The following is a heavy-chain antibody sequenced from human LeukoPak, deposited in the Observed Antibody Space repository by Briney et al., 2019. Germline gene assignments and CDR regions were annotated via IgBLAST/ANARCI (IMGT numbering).Heavy chain of an antibody. CDR3: ARHGASGSYLYYFDY. V-gene: IGHV4-34*01. Sequence: PSETLSLTCAVYGGSFSGYYWSWIRQPPGKGLEWIGEINHSGSTNYNPSLKSRVTISVDTSKNQFSLKLSSVTAADTAVYFCARHGASGSYLYYFDYWGQGTLVTVSS. CDR1: GGSFSGYY. D-gene: IGHD1-26*01. CDR2: INHSGST. J-gene: IGHJ4*02.